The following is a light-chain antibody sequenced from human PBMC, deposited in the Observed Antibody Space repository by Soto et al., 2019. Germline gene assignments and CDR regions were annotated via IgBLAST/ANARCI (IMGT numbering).Light chain of an antibody. CDR2: VAS. J-gene: IGKJ5*01. Sequence: DIQMTQSPSSLSASVGDRVTITCRASQSIGSFLNWYQHKPGKAPNLLIYVASSLQGGVPSRFSGSGSGTDFTLTISSLHPEDFATYYCQQSYTTPQTFGQGTRLEN. CDR1: QSIGSF. V-gene: IGKV1-39*01. CDR3: QQSYTTPQT.